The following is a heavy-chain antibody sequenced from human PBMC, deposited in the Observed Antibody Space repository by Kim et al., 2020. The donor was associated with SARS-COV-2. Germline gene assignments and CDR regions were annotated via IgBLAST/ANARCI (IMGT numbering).Heavy chain of an antibody. CDR3: TSPPDSSSLVGRFDP. V-gene: IGHV4-39*07. J-gene: IGHJ5*02. Sequence: SDTLSRTCSVSGASIIINFYNHWGWVRQPPGKGLEWIGSVHYTGSTFYNPSLKSRVTLSVDTSKNQFSLKLNSVTAADTAVYYCTSPPDSSSLVGRFDP. CDR1: GASIIINFYNH. D-gene: IGHD6-13*01. CDR2: VHYTGST.